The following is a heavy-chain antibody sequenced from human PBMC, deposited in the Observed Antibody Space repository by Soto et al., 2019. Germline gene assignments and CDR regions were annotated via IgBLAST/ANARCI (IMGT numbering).Heavy chain of an antibody. CDR2: FSGTTSST. CDR1: GFILRIYA. Sequence: PGGSLRLSWAASGFILRIYAMSWVRHAPGKGLEWVSAFSGTTSSTYYAASVKGRFTISRDISKNTLYLQMNSLKAEDTAVYYCPKGQKWETPFDYWGQGALVTDSS. J-gene: IGHJ4*02. D-gene: IGHD1-26*01. V-gene: IGHV3-23*01. CDR3: PKGQKWETPFDY.